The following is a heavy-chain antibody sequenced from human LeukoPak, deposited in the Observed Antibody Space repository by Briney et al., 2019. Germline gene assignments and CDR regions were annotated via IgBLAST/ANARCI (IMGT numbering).Heavy chain of an antibody. D-gene: IGHD3-9*01. CDR1: GGSISSGGYY. J-gene: IGHJ4*02. V-gene: IGHV4-61*08. Sequence: SETLSLTCTVSGGSISSGGYYWSWIRQPPGKGLEWIGYIYYSGSTNYNPSLKSRVTISVDTSKNQFSLKLSFVTAADTAVYYCARDPMLIGSAPDYWGQGTLVTVSS. CDR2: IYYSGST. CDR3: ARDPMLIGSAPDY.